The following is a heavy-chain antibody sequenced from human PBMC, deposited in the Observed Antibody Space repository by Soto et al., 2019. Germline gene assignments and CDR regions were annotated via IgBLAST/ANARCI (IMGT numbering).Heavy chain of an antibody. CDR3: AKSDHRVGIQLWLVDY. J-gene: IGHJ4*02. V-gene: IGHV3-30*18. Sequence: QVQLVESGGGVVQPGRSLRLSCAASGFTFTSYGMHWVRQAPGKGLEWVAVISYDGSDKYYADSVKGRFTISRDNSKNTLYLQMNSLRAEDTAVYYCAKSDHRVGIQLWLVDYWGQGTLVTVSS. CDR2: ISYDGSDK. CDR1: GFTFTSYG. D-gene: IGHD5-18*01.